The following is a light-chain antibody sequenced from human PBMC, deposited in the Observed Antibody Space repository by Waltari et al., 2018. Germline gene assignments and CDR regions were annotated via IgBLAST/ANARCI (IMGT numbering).Light chain of an antibody. CDR2: RNN. V-gene: IGLV1-47*01. CDR3: AAWDDTLSGVV. CDR1: SSNIGSNY. J-gene: IGLJ2*01. Sequence: QSVLTQPPSGSGTPGQRVTISCSGSSSNIGSNYVYWYQQLPGTAPRLLIYRNNQRPSGVPDRFSGSKSGTSASLAISGLRSDDEADYYCAAWDDTLSGVVFGGGTK.